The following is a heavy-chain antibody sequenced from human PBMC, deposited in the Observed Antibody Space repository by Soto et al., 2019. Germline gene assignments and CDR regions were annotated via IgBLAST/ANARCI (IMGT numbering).Heavy chain of an antibody. CDR3: ARVPARVTYYYDSSGYGNAFDI. CDR2: TYYRSKWDN. D-gene: IGHD3-22*01. CDR1: GDSVSSNSAA. J-gene: IGHJ3*02. Sequence: SQTLSLTGAISGDSVSSNSAAWNWIRQCPSRGLEWLGRTYYRSKWDNDYAVYVKSRITINPDTSKNQFSLQLNSVTPEDTAVYYCARVPARVTYYYDSSGYGNAFDIWGQGTMVTVSS. V-gene: IGHV6-1*01.